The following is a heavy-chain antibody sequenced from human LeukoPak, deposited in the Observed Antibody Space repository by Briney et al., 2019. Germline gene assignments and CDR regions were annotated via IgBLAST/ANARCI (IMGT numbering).Heavy chain of an antibody. Sequence: GGSLRLSCAASGFTFSTYGMHWVRQAPDKGLEWLAVISYDGRNRYYAESVKGRFTISRDNSKNTLYLQMDSLRTEDTAAYYCAKDFGGKNLAEYFQNWGQGTLVTVSS. CDR2: ISYDGRNR. V-gene: IGHV3-30*18. D-gene: IGHD3-16*01. J-gene: IGHJ1*01. CDR1: GFTFSTYG. CDR3: AKDFGGKNLAEYFQN.